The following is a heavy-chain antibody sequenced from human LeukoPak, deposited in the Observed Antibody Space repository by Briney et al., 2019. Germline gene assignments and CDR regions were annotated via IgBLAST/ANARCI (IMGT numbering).Heavy chain of an antibody. Sequence: PGGSLRLSCAASGFTFSSYAMSWVRQAPGKGLEGVSAISGSGGSTYYADSVKGRFTISRDNSKNTLYLQMNSLRAEDTAVYYCAKGLYDSSGYYDYWGQGTLVTVSS. D-gene: IGHD3-22*01. V-gene: IGHV3-23*01. CDR1: GFTFSSYA. J-gene: IGHJ4*02. CDR2: ISGSGGST. CDR3: AKGLYDSSGYYDY.